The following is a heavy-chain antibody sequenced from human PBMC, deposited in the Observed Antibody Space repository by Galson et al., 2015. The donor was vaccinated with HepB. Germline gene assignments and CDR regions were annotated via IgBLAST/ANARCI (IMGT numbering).Heavy chain of an antibody. CDR3: ARGTRAFGGVIPLGY. J-gene: IGHJ4*02. Sequence: VKVSCKASGGTFSSYAISWVRQAPGQGLEWMGGIIPIFGTANYAQKFQGRVTITADKSTSTAYMELSSLRSEDTAVYYCARGTRAFGGVIPLGYWGQGTLVTVSS. CDR1: GGTFSSYA. CDR2: IIPIFGTA. D-gene: IGHD3-16*02. V-gene: IGHV1-69*13.